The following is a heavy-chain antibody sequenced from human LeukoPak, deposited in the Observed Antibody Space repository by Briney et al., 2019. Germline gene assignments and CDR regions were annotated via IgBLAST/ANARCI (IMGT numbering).Heavy chain of an antibody. V-gene: IGHV3-11*03. Sequence: GGSLRLSCAASGFTFSDYYMTWIRQTPGKGLEWVSFISSSTTYTNYADSVKGRFTISRDNSKNTLYLQLYSLRAEDTAVYYCARIDHYESSGYYSYYFDYWGQGALVTVSS. CDR2: ISSSTTYT. CDR1: GFTFSDYY. J-gene: IGHJ4*02. D-gene: IGHD3-22*01. CDR3: ARIDHYESSGYYSYYFDY.